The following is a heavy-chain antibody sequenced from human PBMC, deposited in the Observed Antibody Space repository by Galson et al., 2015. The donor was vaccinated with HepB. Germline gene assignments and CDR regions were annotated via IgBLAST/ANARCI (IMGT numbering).Heavy chain of an antibody. Sequence: SLRLSCAASGFTFSSYWMSWVRQAPGKGLEWVANIKQDGSEKYYVDSVKGRFTISRDNAKNSLYLQMNSLRAEDTAVYYCARVQRGRLWFGESTPYYFDYWGQGTLVTVSS. J-gene: IGHJ4*02. CDR3: ARVQRGRLWFGESTPYYFDY. CDR1: GFTFSSYW. D-gene: IGHD3-10*01. CDR2: IKQDGSEK. V-gene: IGHV3-7*03.